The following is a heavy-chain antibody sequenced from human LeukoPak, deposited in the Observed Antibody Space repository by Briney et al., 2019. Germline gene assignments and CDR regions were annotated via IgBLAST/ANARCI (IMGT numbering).Heavy chain of an antibody. Sequence: GGSLRLSCAASGFTVSSNYMSWVRQAPGKGLEWVSVIYSGGSTYYADSVKGRFTISRDNSKNTLYLQMNSLRAEDTAVYYCAKLVVVVAAPPRGDYWGQGTLVTVSS. CDR3: AKLVVVVAAPPRGDY. CDR1: GFTVSSNY. V-gene: IGHV3-66*04. J-gene: IGHJ4*02. CDR2: IYSGGST. D-gene: IGHD2-15*01.